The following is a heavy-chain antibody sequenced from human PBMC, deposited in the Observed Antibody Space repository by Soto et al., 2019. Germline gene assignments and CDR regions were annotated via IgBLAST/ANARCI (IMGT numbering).Heavy chain of an antibody. CDR3: ARDTVREASSSSRWYYGMDV. Sequence: SQTLSLTCAISGDSVSSNSAAWNWIRQSPSRGLEWLGRTYYRSKWYNDYAVSVKSRITINPDTSKNQFSLQLNSVTPEDTAVYYCARDTVREASSSSRWYYGMDVWGQGTTVTVSS. CDR1: GDSVSSNSAA. CDR2: TYYRSKWYN. J-gene: IGHJ6*02. V-gene: IGHV6-1*01. D-gene: IGHD6-13*01.